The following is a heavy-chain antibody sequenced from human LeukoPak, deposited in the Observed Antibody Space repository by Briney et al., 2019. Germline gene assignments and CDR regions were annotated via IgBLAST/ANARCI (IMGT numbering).Heavy chain of an antibody. D-gene: IGHD3-22*01. CDR1: GFTFSSYS. Sequence: GSSLRLSCAASGFTFSSYSMNWVRQAPGKGLEWVSYISSSSSTIYYADSVKRRFTISRDNAKNSLYLQMNSLRAEDTAVYYCARGSRSITMIVVDTYYFDYWGQGTLVTVSS. CDR2: ISSSSSTI. CDR3: ARGSRSITMIVVDTYYFDY. J-gene: IGHJ4*02. V-gene: IGHV3-48*04.